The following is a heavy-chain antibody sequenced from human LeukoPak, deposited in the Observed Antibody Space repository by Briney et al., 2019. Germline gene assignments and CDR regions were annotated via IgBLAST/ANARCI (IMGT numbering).Heavy chain of an antibody. V-gene: IGHV1-69*01. CDR1: GGTFSSYA. CDR3: ARGGLYCSGGSCLRFDP. D-gene: IGHD2-15*01. CDR2: IIPIFGTA. J-gene: IGHJ5*02. Sequence: SVKVSCKSSGGTFSSYAISWVRQAPGQGLEWMGGIIPIFGTANYAQKFQGRVTITADESTSTAYMELSSLRSEDTAVYYCARGGLYCSGGSCLRFDPWGQGTLVTVSS.